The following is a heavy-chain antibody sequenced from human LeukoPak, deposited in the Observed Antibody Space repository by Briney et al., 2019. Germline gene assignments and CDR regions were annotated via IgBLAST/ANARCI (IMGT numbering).Heavy chain of an antibody. J-gene: IGHJ4*02. CDR1: GYTFTSYD. CDR2: MNPNSGNT. Sequence: ASVKVSCKASGYTFTSYDINWVRQATGQGLEWMGWMNPNSGNTGYAQKFQGRVTMTRSTSISTAYMELSSLRSEDTAVYYCARRGIAAAVLDYWGQGTLVTVSS. V-gene: IGHV1-8*01. D-gene: IGHD6-13*01. CDR3: ARRGIAAAVLDY.